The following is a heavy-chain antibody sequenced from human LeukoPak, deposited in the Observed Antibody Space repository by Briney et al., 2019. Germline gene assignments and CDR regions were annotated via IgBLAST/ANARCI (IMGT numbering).Heavy chain of an antibody. CDR1: GYTFTGYY. V-gene: IGHV1-2*02. Sequence: GASVKVSCKTSGYTFTGYYMHCVRQAPGQGLEWRGRINHKNGVTNYAQNFQGRVTMTTDTSISTAYMELSSVRSDDTAVYYCASLFGGNYLYYFDYWGQGTLVTVSS. CDR2: INHKNGVT. D-gene: IGHD1-26*01. CDR3: ASLFGGNYLYYFDY. J-gene: IGHJ4*02.